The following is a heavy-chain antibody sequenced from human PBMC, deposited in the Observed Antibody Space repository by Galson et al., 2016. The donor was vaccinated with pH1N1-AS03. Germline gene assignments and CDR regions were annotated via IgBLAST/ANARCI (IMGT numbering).Heavy chain of an antibody. CDR3: AKRPRSDDY. CDR2: IYKDGSLY. Sequence: SLRLSCAASGFTFSSYVMHWVRQAPGKGLEWVAVIYKDGSLYFSADSVKGRFTISRDNSKNTLYLQMNNLRVEDTAIYYCAKRPRSDDYWGQGTLVTV. J-gene: IGHJ4*02. V-gene: IGHV3-30*04. CDR1: GFTFSSYV.